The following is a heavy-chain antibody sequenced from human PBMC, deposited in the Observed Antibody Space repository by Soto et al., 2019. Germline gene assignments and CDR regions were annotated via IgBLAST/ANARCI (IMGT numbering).Heavy chain of an antibody. CDR2: IYSGGNS. J-gene: IGHJ5*02. V-gene: IGHV3-53*01. CDR3: ARLGPYGSETYSFRYNWFDP. D-gene: IGHD3-10*01. Sequence: GGSLRLSCAASAFTFSNYWMHWVRQAPGKGLDWVSVIYSGGNSYYAVSVQGRFTISRDNSKNTVYLQMNSLRGEDTAIYYCARLGPYGSETYSFRYNWFDPWGQGTLVTVSS. CDR1: AFTFSNYW.